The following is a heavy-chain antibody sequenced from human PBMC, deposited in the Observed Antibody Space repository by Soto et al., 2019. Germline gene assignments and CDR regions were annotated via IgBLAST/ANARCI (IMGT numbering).Heavy chain of an antibody. CDR3: ASGVDSGSYSPLDY. CDR2: ISYDGSNK. J-gene: IGHJ4*02. V-gene: IGHV3-30*19. Sequence: GSLRLSCAASGFTFSSYGMHWVRQAPGKGLEWVAVISYDGSNKYYADSVKGRFTISRDNSKNTLYLQMNSLRAEDTAVYYCASGVDSGSYSPLDYWGQGTLVTVSS. D-gene: IGHD1-26*01. CDR1: GFTFSSYG.